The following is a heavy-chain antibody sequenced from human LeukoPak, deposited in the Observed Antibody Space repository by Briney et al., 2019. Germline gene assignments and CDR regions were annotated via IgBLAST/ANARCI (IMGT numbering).Heavy chain of an antibody. CDR2: INPNSGGT. D-gene: IGHD3-3*01. CDR3: ARAQNYDFWSGSPVGWFDP. Sequence: VSVKVSCKASGYTFTGYYMHWVRQAPGQGLEWMGWINPNSGGTNYAQKFQGRVTMTRDTSISTAYMELSRLRSDDTAVYYCARAQNYDFWSGSPVGWFDPWGQGTLVTVSS. V-gene: IGHV1-2*02. CDR1: GYTFTGYY. J-gene: IGHJ5*02.